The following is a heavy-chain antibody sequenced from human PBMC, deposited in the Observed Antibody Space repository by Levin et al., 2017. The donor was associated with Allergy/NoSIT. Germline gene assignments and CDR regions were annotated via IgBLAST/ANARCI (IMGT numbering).Heavy chain of an antibody. CDR2: IGIAGDT. Sequence: GGSLRLSCAASGFTFSGYDMHWVRQVKGKGLEWVSAIGIAGDTYYPGSVKGRFTISRENAKNSLYLQMSSLRAGDTAIYYCARGSLDSSGWYWRNFDIWGQGTMVTVSS. CDR3: ARGSLDSSGWYWRNFDI. CDR1: GFTFSGYD. V-gene: IGHV3-13*01. D-gene: IGHD6-19*01. J-gene: IGHJ3*02.